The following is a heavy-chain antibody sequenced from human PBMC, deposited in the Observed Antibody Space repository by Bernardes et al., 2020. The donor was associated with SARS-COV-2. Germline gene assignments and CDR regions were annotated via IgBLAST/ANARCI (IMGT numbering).Heavy chain of an antibody. J-gene: IGHJ3*02. CDR3: TTSLSLTVVVYAFDI. V-gene: IGHV1-8*01. CDR1: GYTFTSYD. Sequence: ASVKVSCKASGYTFTSYDINWVRQATGQGLEWMGSIDPEDGEAIYAQKFLGRVTMTTDTSTYTSYMELSSLRSDDTAVYYCTTSLSLTVVVYAFDIWGQGTTVIVSS. CDR2: IDPEDGEA. D-gene: IGHD3-22*01.